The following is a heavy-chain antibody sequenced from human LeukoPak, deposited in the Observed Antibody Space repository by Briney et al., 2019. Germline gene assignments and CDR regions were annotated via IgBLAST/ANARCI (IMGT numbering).Heavy chain of an antibody. CDR1: GCTFSSYA. V-gene: IGHV1-69*01. CDR3: AREGDQLERRAHYYVGRDV. D-gene: IGHD1-1*01. J-gene: IGHJ6*04. Sequence: SVTVSCKASGCTFSSYAISWVRQAPGQGLEWMGGIIPIFGTADYAQKFQGRVTITADESTSTAYMELSSLRSEDTAVYYCAREGDQLERRAHYYVGRDVWGKGTTVTVSS. CDR2: IIPIFGTA.